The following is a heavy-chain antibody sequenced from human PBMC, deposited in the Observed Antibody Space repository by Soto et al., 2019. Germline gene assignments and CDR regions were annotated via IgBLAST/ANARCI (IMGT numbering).Heavy chain of an antibody. J-gene: IGHJ5*01. CDR2: IYYNGNT. V-gene: IGHV4-59*11. Sequence: SEALSLTCTVSGGSMSSLYWSWIRQPPGKGLEWVGYIYYNGNTDYNPSLKSRVTMSVDTSKNQFSLKLTSVTAADTAVYFCARGGWSVDSWGRGILVTVSS. CDR3: ARGGWSVDS. D-gene: IGHD6-19*01. CDR1: GGSMSSLY.